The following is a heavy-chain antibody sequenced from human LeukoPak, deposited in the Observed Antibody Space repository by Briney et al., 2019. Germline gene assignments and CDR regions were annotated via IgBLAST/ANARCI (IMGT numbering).Heavy chain of an antibody. Sequence: SETLSLTCAVYGGSFSGYYWRWIRQPPGKGLEWIGEINYSGSTNYNPSLKSRVTISVDTSKNQFSLKLSSVTAADTAVYYCATNFQGRLTQSTDDAFDIWGQGTMVTVSS. CDR3: ATNFQGRLTQSTDDAFDI. CDR2: INYSGST. V-gene: IGHV4-34*01. CDR1: GGSFSGYY. J-gene: IGHJ3*02. D-gene: IGHD3-3*01.